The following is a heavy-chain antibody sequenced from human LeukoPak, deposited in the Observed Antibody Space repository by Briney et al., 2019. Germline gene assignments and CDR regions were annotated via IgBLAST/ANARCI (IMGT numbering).Heavy chain of an antibody. CDR1: GGSISSSSYY. V-gene: IGHV4-39*07. Sequence: SETLSLTCTVSGGSISSSSYYWGWIRQPPGKGLEWIGSIYYSGSTYYNPSLKSRVTISVDTSKNQFSLKLSSVTAADTAVYYCARGCQYYDFWSGYSNNWFDPWGQGTLVTVSS. D-gene: IGHD3-3*01. CDR2: IYYSGST. CDR3: ARGCQYYDFWSGYSNNWFDP. J-gene: IGHJ5*02.